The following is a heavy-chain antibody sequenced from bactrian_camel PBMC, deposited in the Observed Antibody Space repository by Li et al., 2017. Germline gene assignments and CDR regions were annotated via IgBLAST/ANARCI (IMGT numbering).Heavy chain of an antibody. J-gene: IGHJ4*01. Sequence: HVQLVESGGGLVQPGGSLKLSCVASGYCGIDWFRQAAGKPRQWIVSTGADGSTVYADSVKGRFTASKDNANNTVNLMMNSLKPEDTAMYYCAANFGPYCSGPYLARRANFLGRGTQVTVS. CDR1: GYCG. D-gene: IGHD2*01. CDR2: TGADGST. V-gene: IGHV3S53*01.